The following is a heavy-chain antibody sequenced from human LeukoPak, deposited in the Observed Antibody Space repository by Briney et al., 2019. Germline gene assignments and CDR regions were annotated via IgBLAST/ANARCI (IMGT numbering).Heavy chain of an antibody. CDR2: FYPEDGET. CDR1: GYTLTELS. CDR3: ATDLKGRLERRGFDY. Sequence: ASVTVSCKVSGYTLTELSMHWVRQAPGKGLEWMGGFYPEDGETIYAQKFQGRVTMTEDTSTDTAYMELSSLRSEDTAVYYCATDLKGRLERRGFDYWGQGTLVTVSS. D-gene: IGHD1-1*01. J-gene: IGHJ4*02. V-gene: IGHV1-24*01.